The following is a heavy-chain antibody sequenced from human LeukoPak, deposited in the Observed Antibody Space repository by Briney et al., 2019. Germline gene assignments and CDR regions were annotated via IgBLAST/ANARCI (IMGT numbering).Heavy chain of an antibody. CDR1: GFTFSSYA. Sequence: PGGSLRLSCAASGFTFSSYAMHWVRQAPGKGLEWVAVISYDGSNKYYADSVKGRFTISRDNSKNTLYLQMNSLRAEDTAVYYCARMDVTTVTTAGDYWGQGTLVTVSS. CDR2: ISYDGSNK. D-gene: IGHD4-17*01. V-gene: IGHV3-30-3*01. J-gene: IGHJ4*02. CDR3: ARMDVTTVTTAGDY.